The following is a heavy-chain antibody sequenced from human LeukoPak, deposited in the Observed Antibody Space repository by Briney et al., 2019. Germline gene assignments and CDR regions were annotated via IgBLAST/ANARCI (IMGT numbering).Heavy chain of an antibody. CDR3: AKPRVYSSGWHVWGGYYGMDV. CDR1: GFTFSSYA. J-gene: IGHJ6*02. D-gene: IGHD6-19*01. V-gene: IGHV3-23*01. Sequence: GGSLRLSCAASGFTFSSYAMSWARQAPGKGLEWVSAISGSGGSTYYADSVKGRFTISRDNSKNTLYLQMNSLRAEDTAVYYCAKPRVYSSGWHVWGGYYGMDVWGQGTTVTVSS. CDR2: ISGSGGST.